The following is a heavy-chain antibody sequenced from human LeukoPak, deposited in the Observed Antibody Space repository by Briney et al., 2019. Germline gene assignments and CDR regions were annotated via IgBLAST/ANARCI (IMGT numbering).Heavy chain of an antibody. CDR3: AHTYYDISSAYYFDF. CDR2: IFWDDDK. V-gene: IGHV2-5*02. D-gene: IGHD3-22*01. CDR1: GFSLSSTGMG. J-gene: IGHJ4*02. Sequence: NESGPTLVKPTQTLTLTCTFSGFSLSSTGMGVAWIRQPPGKAPEWLALIFWDDDKRYRPSQETRLTIHKDTSKNQVVLTMTNMAPLDSATCYCAHTYYDISSAYYFDFWGQGTLVTVSS.